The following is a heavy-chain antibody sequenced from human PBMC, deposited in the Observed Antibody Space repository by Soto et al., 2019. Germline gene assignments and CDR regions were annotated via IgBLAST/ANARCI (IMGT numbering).Heavy chain of an antibody. CDR1: GVSVSSYF. Sequence: SETLSLTCTVSGVSVSSYFWSWLRQPPGKGLEWIGYLFYSGNTNYNSSLKTRVTISPDTSANQFSLRLSSVTAADTAVYYCARAGSGYSFDYWGQGTMVTVSS. J-gene: IGHJ4*02. V-gene: IGHV4-59*02. CDR3: ARAGSGYSFDY. D-gene: IGHD5-18*01. CDR2: LFYSGNT.